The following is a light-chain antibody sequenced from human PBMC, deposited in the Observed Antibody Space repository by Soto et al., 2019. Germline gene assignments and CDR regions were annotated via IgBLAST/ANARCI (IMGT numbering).Light chain of an antibody. CDR1: QTINNW. CDR3: QQYNSYWT. Sequence: DIQMTQSPSTLSASVGDRVIITCRASQTINNWLAWYQQKPGKAPKLLIYKASTLESGVPSRFSGSGSGTEFTLTISSLQSDDFATYYCQQYNSYWTFCQGTKVDIK. J-gene: IGKJ1*01. CDR2: KAS. V-gene: IGKV1-5*03.